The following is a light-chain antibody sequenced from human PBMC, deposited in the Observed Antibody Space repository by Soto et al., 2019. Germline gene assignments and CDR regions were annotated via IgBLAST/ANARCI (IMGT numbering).Light chain of an antibody. Sequence: QSVLTQPASVSGSPGQSITISCTGASTDVEGYDYVSWYQQQPGQAPKLMIYDVNNRPSGVSYRLSGSKSGDTASLTISRLQAEDDADYYCSSYTSSAPFYVFGTGTKFTVL. CDR3: SSYTSSAPFYV. J-gene: IGLJ1*01. CDR2: DVN. V-gene: IGLV2-14*03. CDR1: STDVEGYDY.